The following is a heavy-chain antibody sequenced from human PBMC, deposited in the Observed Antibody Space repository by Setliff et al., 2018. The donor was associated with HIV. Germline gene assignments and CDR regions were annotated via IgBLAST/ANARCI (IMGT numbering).Heavy chain of an antibody. J-gene: IGHJ4*02. CDR3: ARGMDYYDTSGYYQYYFGY. V-gene: IGHV1-2*04. Sequence: ASVKVSCKAFGYSFTSYFLHWVRQAPGQGLEWLGIIDPNGGATNNAQKFQGWITMTRDTSISTAYMELSRLRSDDTAVYYCARGMDYYDTSGYYQYYFGYWGQGTLVTVSS. D-gene: IGHD3-22*01. CDR2: IDPNGGAT. CDR1: GYSFTSYF.